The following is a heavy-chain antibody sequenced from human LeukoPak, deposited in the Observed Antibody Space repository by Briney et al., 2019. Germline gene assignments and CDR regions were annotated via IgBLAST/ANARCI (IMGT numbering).Heavy chain of an antibody. V-gene: IGHV4-34*01. CDR1: GGSFSGYY. D-gene: IGHD5-18*01. J-gene: IGHJ4*02. CDR2: INHSGST. CDR3: ARVGKYSYGSSDY. Sequence: SETLSLTCAVYGGSFSGYYWSWIRQPPGKGLEWIGEINHSGSTNYSPSLKSRVTISVDTSKNQFSLKLSSVTAADTAVYYCARVGKYSYGSSDYWGQGTLVTVSS.